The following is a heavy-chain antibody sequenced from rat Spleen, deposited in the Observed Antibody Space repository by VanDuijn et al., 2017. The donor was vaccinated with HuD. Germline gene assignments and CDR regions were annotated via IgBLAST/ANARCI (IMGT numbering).Heavy chain of an antibody. V-gene: IGHV2-1*01. J-gene: IGHJ2*01. Sequence: QVQLKESGPGLVQPSQTLSLTCTVSGFSLTSNSVSWVRRPPGKGLEWMGVIWTGGSTASDSRLKSRLSMTRDTSTSQVFLKMNSVQTEDTATYYCAISRSRNYDVLFDSWGQGVMVTVSS. D-gene: IGHD1-12*01. CDR1: GFSLTSNS. CDR2: IWTGGST. CDR3: AISRSRNYDVLFDS.